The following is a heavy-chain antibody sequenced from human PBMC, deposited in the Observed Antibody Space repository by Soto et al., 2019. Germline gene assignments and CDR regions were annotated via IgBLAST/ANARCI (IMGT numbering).Heavy chain of an antibody. V-gene: IGHV4-4*07. CDR1: GGSISSYF. CDR3: ARGSVNWFDP. CDR2: IFTSGST. Sequence: QVQLQESGPGLVKPSETLSLTCTVSGGSISSYFWNWIRQPAGKGLEWIGRIFTSGSTNYNPSLKSRVTLSVDTYKNQFSLKMTSVTAADTAVYYCARGSVNWFDPWGQGTLVTVSS. J-gene: IGHJ5*02.